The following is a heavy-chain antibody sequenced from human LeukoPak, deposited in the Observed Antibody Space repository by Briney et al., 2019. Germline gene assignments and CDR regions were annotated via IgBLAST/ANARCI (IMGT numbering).Heavy chain of an antibody. CDR1: GGSINYYY. V-gene: IGHV4-59*01. D-gene: IGHD2-15*01. CDR2: IYYSGGT. CDR3: ARGVRDIVVVVAAYFDY. J-gene: IGHJ4*02. Sequence: SETLSLTCTVSGGSINYYYWMWIRQPPGKGLEWIGYIYYSGGTHYSPSLKSRVTMLVDTSKNQFSLKLTAVTAADTAVYYCARGVRDIVVVVAAYFDYWGQGTLVTVSS.